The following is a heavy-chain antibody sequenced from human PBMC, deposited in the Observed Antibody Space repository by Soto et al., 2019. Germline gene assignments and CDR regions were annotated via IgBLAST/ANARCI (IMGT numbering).Heavy chain of an antibody. V-gene: IGHV3-73*01. D-gene: IGHD3-3*01. Sequence: EVQLVESGGDLVQPGGSLKLSCAASGFSFSGSTIHWVHQASGKGLEWLGRIRGKINNYAAAYGAWVKGRITMSRDESSDKAYLQLNSLKTEDTAVYYCSRSAGHFGVPTKGGVYYTYLMVVWGEVTKVTVSS. CDR2: IRGKINNYAA. CDR1: GFSFSGST. CDR3: SRSAGHFGVPTKGGVYYTYLMVV. J-gene: IGHJ6*04.